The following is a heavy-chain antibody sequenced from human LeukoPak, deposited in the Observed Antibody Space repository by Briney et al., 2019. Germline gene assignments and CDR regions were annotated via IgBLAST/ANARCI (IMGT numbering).Heavy chain of an antibody. D-gene: IGHD1-26*01. V-gene: IGHV3-48*03. CDR1: GFTFINYE. CDR2: VSSDSNTI. Sequence: GGSLRLSCAASGFTFINYEMNWVRLAPGKGLEWISCVSSDSNTIYYADSVRGRFTISRDNAKNSLYLQMNSLRAEDTAVYYCARDLIVGTTIRYYFDYWGQGTLVTVSS. J-gene: IGHJ4*02. CDR3: ARDLIVGTTIRYYFDY.